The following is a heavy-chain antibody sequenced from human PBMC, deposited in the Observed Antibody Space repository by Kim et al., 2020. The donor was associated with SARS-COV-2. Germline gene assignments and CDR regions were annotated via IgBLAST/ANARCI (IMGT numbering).Heavy chain of an antibody. V-gene: IGHV3-15*01. CDR2: IKSKTDGGTT. D-gene: IGHD3-22*01. CDR3: TTGGLYYYDSSGSPDAFDI. J-gene: IGHJ3*02. Sequence: GSLRLSCAASGFTFSNAWMSWVRQAPGKGLEWVGRIKSKTDGGTTDYAAPVKGRFTISRDDSKNTLYLQMNSLKTEDTAVYYCTTGGLYYYDSSGSPDAFDIWGQGTMVTVSS. CDR1: GFTFSNAW.